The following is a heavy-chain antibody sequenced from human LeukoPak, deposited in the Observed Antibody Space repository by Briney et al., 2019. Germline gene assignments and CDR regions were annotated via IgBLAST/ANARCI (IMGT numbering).Heavy chain of an antibody. CDR2: MNPNSSNT. D-gene: IGHD6-19*01. CDR1: GYTFTSYD. Sequence: HGASVKVSCKASGYTFTSYDVNWVRQATGQGLEWMGWMNPNSSNTGYAQKFQGRVTMTRNTSISTAYMELSSLRSEDTAVYYCVRGAGSGWYSFDYWGQGTLVTVSS. V-gene: IGHV1-8*01. J-gene: IGHJ4*02. CDR3: VRGAGSGWYSFDY.